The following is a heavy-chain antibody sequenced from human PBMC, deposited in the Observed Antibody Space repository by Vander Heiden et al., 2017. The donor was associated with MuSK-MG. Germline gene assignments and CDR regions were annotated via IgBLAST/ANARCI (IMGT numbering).Heavy chain of an antibody. CDR3: ARLRGYCSGGSCYSNKCFQH. Sequence: QLQLQESGPGRVKPSETLSLTCTVSGGSICTSSYYWGWNRQRPGKGLGWIGGIYYSGSTYYNPSLKSRVTISVDTSKNQFSLKLSSVTAADTAVYYCARLRGYCSGGSCYSNKCFQHWGQGTLVTVSS. D-gene: IGHD2-15*01. V-gene: IGHV4-39*01. J-gene: IGHJ1*01. CDR2: IYYSGST. CDR1: GGSICTSSYY.